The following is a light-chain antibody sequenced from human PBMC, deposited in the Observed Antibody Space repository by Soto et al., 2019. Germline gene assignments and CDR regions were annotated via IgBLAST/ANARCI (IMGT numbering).Light chain of an antibody. CDR2: RDS. J-gene: IGLJ2*01. CDR3: QVWDSITAVV. Sequence: SYELTQPLSVSVALXXXXRITCXXXNIGSKNVHWYQQKPGQAPVVVIYRDSNRPSGIPERFSGSNSGNTATLTISRAQAGDEADYYCQVWDSITAVVFGGGTKVTVL. CDR1: NIGSKN. V-gene: IGLV3-9*01.